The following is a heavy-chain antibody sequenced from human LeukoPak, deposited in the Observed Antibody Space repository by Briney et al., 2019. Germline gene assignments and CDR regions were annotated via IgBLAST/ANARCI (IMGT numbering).Heavy chain of an antibody. CDR2: INPNSGGT. Sequence: ASVKVSCKASGYTFTGYYMHWVRQAPGQGLEWMGWINPNSGGTNYAQKFQGRVTMTRDTSISTAYMELRRLRSDDTAVYYCGRVINDGAFDIWGQGTMVTVSS. D-gene: IGHD3-10*01. V-gene: IGHV1-2*02. J-gene: IGHJ3*02. CDR3: GRVINDGAFDI. CDR1: GYTFTGYY.